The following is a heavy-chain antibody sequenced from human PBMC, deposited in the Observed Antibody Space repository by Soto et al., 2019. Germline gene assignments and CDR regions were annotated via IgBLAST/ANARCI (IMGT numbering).Heavy chain of an antibody. CDR2: INHSGST. D-gene: IGHD3-10*01. V-gene: IGHV4-34*01. Sequence: SETLSLTCAVYGGSFRGYYWSWIRQPPGKGLEWIGEINHSGSTNYNPSLKSRVTISVDTSKNQFSLKLSSVTAADTAVYYCASRMVRGVIGCYYYYYGMDVWGQGTTVTVSS. J-gene: IGHJ6*02. CDR1: GGSFRGYY. CDR3: ASRMVRGVIGCYYYYYGMDV.